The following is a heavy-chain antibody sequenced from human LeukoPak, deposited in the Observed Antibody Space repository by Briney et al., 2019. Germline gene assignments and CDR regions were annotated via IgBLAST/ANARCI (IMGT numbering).Heavy chain of an antibody. J-gene: IGHJ6*02. Sequence: TGGSLRLSCAASGFTFSSYAMSWVRQAPGEGLEWVSAISGSGGSTYYADSVKGRFTISRDNSKNTLYLQMNSLRAEDTAVYYCAKGRVVPAALVDYGMDVWGQGTTVTVSS. V-gene: IGHV3-23*01. CDR3: AKGRVVPAALVDYGMDV. CDR2: ISGSGGST. CDR1: GFTFSSYA. D-gene: IGHD2-2*01.